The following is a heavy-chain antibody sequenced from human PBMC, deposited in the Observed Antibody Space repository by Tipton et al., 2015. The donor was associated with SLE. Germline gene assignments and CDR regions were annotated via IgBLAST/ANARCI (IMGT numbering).Heavy chain of an antibody. J-gene: IGHJ5*02. CDR1: GFTFSSYA. CDR3: ARGGGSYWFDP. D-gene: IGHD1-26*01. Sequence: LRLSCAASGFTFSSYAMSWIRQPPGKGLEWIGEINHSGSTNYNPSLKSRVTISVDTSKNQFPLKLSSVTAADTAVYYCARGGGSYWFDPWGQGTLVTVSS. CDR2: INHSGST. V-gene: IGHV4-34*01.